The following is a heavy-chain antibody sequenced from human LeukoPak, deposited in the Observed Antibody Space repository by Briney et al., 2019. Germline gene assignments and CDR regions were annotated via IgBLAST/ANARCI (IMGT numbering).Heavy chain of an antibody. D-gene: IGHD3-9*01. CDR2: IYYSGST. CDR3: AREYYDILTGYFEYFQH. Sequence: PSETLSLTCTVSGGSISSSSYYWGWIRQPPGKGLEWIGSIYYSGSTYYNPSPKSRVTISVDTSKNQFSLKLSSVTAADTAVYYCAREYYDILTGYFEYFQHWGQGTLVTVSS. CDR1: GGSISSSSYY. J-gene: IGHJ1*01. V-gene: IGHV4-39*02.